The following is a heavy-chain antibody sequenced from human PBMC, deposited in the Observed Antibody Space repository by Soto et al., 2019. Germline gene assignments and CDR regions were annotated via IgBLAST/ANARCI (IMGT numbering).Heavy chain of an antibody. D-gene: IGHD6-13*01. J-gene: IGHJ3*02. CDR3: ARVETGYSSSWTQSPDDAFDI. CDR2: IRVNNGDT. CDR1: GYTFTNSG. V-gene: IGHV1-18*01. Sequence: ASVKVSCKASGYTFTNSGFSWVRQAPGQGLEWVGWIRVNNGDTHYAQKLQGRVTINPDTSKNQFSLQLNSVTPEDTAVYYCARVETGYSSSWTQSPDDAFDIWGQGTMVTVSS.